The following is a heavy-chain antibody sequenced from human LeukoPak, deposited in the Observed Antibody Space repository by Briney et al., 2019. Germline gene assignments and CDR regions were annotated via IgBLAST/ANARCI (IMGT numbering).Heavy chain of an antibody. V-gene: IGHV3-33*01. Sequence: PGRSLRLSCAASGFTFSSYGMHWVRQAPGKGLEWVAVIWYDGSNKYYADSVKGRFTISRDNSKNTLYLQMNSLRAEDTAVYYCARDQAVAGTYYYYYGMDVWGQGTTVTVPS. J-gene: IGHJ6*02. CDR3: ARDQAVAGTYYYYYGMDV. CDR1: GFTFSSYG. D-gene: IGHD6-19*01. CDR2: IWYDGSNK.